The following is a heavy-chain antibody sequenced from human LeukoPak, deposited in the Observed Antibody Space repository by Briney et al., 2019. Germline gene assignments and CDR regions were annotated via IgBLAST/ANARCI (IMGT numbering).Heavy chain of an antibody. CDR2: INPNSGGT. D-gene: IGHD2-2*01. CDR3: ARMEDIVVVPAAIEGINDY. CDR1: GHTFTGYY. J-gene: IGHJ4*02. Sequence: ASVKVSCKASGHTFTGYYMHWVRQAPGQGLEWMGWINPNSGGTNYAQKFQGRVTMTRDTSISTAYMELSRLRSDDTAVYYCARMEDIVVVPAAIEGINDYWGQGTLVTVSS. V-gene: IGHV1-2*02.